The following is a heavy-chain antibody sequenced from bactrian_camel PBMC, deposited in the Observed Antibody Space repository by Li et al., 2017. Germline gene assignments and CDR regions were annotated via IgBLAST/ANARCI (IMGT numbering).Heavy chain of an antibody. D-gene: IGHD3*01. CDR1: GNGDGSGNWC. Sequence: HVQLVESGGGSVQVGGSLTLSCTVSGNGDGSGNWCTGWFRQAPGQEREGVAFVYFGGGSTYYADSVKGRFTISQDKGKNTVYLLMNSLKPEDTAMYYCTKDRSYGTRNWVQSTRGQGTQVTVS. CDR2: VYFGGGST. V-gene: IGHV3S63*01. CDR3: TKDRSYGTRNWVQST. J-gene: IGHJ4*01.